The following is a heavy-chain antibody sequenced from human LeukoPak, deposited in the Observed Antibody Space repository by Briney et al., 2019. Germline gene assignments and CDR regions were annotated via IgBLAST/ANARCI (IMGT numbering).Heavy chain of an antibody. CDR3: AKDGVDIVVVPAAIVTYYYYMDV. CDR2: IRYDGSNK. Sequence: PGGSLRLSCAASGFTFSSYGMHWVRHAPGKGRECVAFIRYDGSNKYYADSVKGRFTISRDNSKNTLYLQMNSLRAEDTAVYYCAKDGVDIVVVPAAIVTYYYYMDVWGKGTTVTVSS. J-gene: IGHJ6*03. V-gene: IGHV3-30*02. CDR1: GFTFSSYG. D-gene: IGHD2-2*02.